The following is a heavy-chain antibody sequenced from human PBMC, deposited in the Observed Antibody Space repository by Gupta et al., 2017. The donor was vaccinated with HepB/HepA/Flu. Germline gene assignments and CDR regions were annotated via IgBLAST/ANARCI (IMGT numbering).Heavy chain of an antibody. J-gene: IGHJ4*02. CDR2: ISHSSDYI. CDR1: GFTVSDYT. CDR3: ARAAIGPASFDS. D-gene: IGHD5-24*01. Sequence: EVQLVESGGGLVKPGRSLQLSCAASGFTVSDYTMTGVRQAPGKGLQWVSSISHSSDYIYYTDSVKGRLTISRDNAKNSVFLQINSLRAEDTAIYYCARAAIGPASFDSGGQGSLVSVSS. V-gene: IGHV3-21*06.